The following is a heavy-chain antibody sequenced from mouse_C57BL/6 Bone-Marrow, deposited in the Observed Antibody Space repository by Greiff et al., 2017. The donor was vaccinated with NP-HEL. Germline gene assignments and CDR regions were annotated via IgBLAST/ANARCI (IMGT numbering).Heavy chain of an antibody. CDR3: ARQGLLHDY. CDR2: ISGGGGNT. CDR1: GFTFSSYT. J-gene: IGHJ2*01. D-gene: IGHD2-3*01. Sequence: EVKVVESGGGLVKPGGSLKLSCAASGFTFSSYTMSWVRQTPEKRLEWVATISGGGGNTYYPDSVKGRFTISRDNAKNTLYLQMSSLRSEDTALYYCARQGLLHDYWGQGTTLTVSS. V-gene: IGHV5-9*01.